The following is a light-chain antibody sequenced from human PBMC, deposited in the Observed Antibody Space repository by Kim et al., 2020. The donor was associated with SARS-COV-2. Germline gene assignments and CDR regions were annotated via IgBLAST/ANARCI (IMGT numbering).Light chain of an antibody. J-gene: IGKJ5*01. V-gene: IGKV3-11*01. CDR1: PSVSSY. CDR3: QQRSNWPPAT. CDR2: DAS. Sequence: SPGERATLSCRASPSVSSYLAWYQQKPGQAPRLLIYDASNRATGIPARFSGSGSGTDFTLTISSLEPEDFAVYYCQQRSNWPPATFGQGTRLEIK.